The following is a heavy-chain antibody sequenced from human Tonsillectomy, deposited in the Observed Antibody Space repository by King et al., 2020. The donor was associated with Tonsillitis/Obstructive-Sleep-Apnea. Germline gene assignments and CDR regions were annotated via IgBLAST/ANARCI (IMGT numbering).Heavy chain of an antibody. J-gene: IGHJ4*02. D-gene: IGHD3-16*01. CDR2: ISGSGGST. Sequence: VQLVESGGGLVQPGGSLRLSCAASGFTFSSYAMSWVRQAPGKGLEWVSAISGSGGSTYYVDSVKGRFTISRDNSKNTLYLQMNSLRPEDTPVYFCAKDRLGGSARYFDYWGQGTLVTVSS. V-gene: IGHV3-23*04. CDR3: AKDRLGGSARYFDY. CDR1: GFTFSSYA.